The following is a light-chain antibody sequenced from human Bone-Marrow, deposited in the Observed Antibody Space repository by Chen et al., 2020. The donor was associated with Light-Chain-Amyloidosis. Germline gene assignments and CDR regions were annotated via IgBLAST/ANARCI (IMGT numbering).Light chain of an antibody. CDR1: QTISSNY. CDR3: RQYGTSPLT. Sequence: EIVLTQSPGTLSLSPGEGANLSCRASQTISSNYLTWYQQKFGQAPRLLVYGSCSRATGIPDRFNGSGSGTDFTLTINRLEPEECAMYYCRQYGTSPLTFGGGTKVEIK. CDR2: GSC. V-gene: IGKV3-20*01. J-gene: IGKJ4*01.